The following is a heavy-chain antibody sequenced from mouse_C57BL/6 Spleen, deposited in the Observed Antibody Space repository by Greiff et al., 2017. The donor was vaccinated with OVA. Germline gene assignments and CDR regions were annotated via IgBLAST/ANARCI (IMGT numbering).Heavy chain of an antibody. D-gene: IGHD2-4*01. J-gene: IGHJ1*03. CDR2: IRSKSSNYAT. Sequence: VQLKESGGGLVQPKGSLKLSCAASGFTFNTYAMHWVRQAPGKGLEWVARIRSKSSNYATYYADSVKDRFTISRDDSQSMLYLQMNNLKTEDTAMYYCVREGIYDYDRYCDVWGTGTTGTVSS. V-gene: IGHV10-3*01. CDR3: VREGIYDYDRYCDV. CDR1: GFTFNTYA.